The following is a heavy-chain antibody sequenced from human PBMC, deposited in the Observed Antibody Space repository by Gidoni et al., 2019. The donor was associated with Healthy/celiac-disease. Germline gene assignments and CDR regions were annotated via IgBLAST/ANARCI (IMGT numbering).Heavy chain of an antibody. CDR2: IFAKNGNT. CDR3: GKMGITVFGVVDN. D-gene: IGHD3-3*01. J-gene: IGHJ4*02. CDR1: GYAFTNYA. V-gene: IGHV1-18*01. Sequence: QVQLVQSAPEVKKPGASVKVSCKASGYAFTNYAFGWVRQAPGQGLEWMGWIFAKNGNTNYAQNLQNRVTMMTDTSMTTAYMELRNLRSDDTAVYLCGKMGITVFGVVDNWGQGTLVTVSS.